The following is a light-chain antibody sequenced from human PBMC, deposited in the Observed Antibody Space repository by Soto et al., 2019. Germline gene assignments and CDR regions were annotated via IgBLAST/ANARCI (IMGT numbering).Light chain of an antibody. Sequence: DIQMTQSPSSLSASVGDRVTVTCRASQVISTWLAWYQQKPRKAPKLLIYDVSSLQSGVPSRFSGSGSGTEFTLTINSLQPDDFATYYCQHYNTYSWTFGQGTKVDIK. V-gene: IGKV1-5*01. CDR2: DVS. J-gene: IGKJ1*01. CDR1: QVISTW. CDR3: QHYNTYSWT.